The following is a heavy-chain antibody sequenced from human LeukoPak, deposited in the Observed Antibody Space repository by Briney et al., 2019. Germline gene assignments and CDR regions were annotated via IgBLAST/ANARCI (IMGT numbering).Heavy chain of an antibody. CDR1: GGSISSYY. CDR2: IYTSGST. D-gene: IGHD3-10*01. Sequence: SETLSLTCTVSGGSISSYYWSWIRQPAGKGLEWIGRIYTSGSTNYNPSLKSRVTMSVDTSKNQFSLKLSSVTAADTAVYYCARDSKNYYGSGSYYYYYYGMDVWGKGTTVTVSS. V-gene: IGHV4-4*07. J-gene: IGHJ6*04. CDR3: ARDSKNYYGSGSYYYYYYGMDV.